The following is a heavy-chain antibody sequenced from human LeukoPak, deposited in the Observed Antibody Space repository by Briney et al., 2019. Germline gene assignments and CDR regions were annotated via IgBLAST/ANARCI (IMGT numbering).Heavy chain of an antibody. CDR3: ARDGGKAGRGWLQLRPTAVDY. Sequence: GGSLRLSCAASGFTFSSYSMNWGRQAPGKGLDWVSSISSSSYIYYADSVKGRFTISRDNAKNSLYLQMNSLRAEDTGVYYCARDGGKAGRGWLQLRPTAVDYWGQGTLVTVSS. CDR1: GFTFSSYS. CDR2: ISSSSYI. J-gene: IGHJ4*02. D-gene: IGHD5-24*01. V-gene: IGHV3-21*01.